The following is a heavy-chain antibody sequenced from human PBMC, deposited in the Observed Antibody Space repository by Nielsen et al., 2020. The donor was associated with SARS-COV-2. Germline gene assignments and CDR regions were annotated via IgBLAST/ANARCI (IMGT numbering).Heavy chain of an antibody. CDR1: GYTFTSYA. J-gene: IGHJ3*02. Sequence: ASVKVSCKASGYTFTSYAMHWVRQAPGQRLEWMGWINAGNGNTKYSQKFQGRVTITRDTSASTAYMELSSLRSEDTAVYYCARVAAVAGHAFDIWGQGTMVTASS. CDR2: INAGNGNT. V-gene: IGHV1-3*01. CDR3: ARVAAVAGHAFDI. D-gene: IGHD6-19*01.